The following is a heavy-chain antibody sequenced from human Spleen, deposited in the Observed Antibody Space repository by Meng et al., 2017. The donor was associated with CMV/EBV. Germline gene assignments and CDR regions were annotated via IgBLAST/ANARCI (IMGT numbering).Heavy chain of an antibody. CDR1: GFTFSDAR. CDR2: IKSKTDGGTT. D-gene: IGHD2-2*01. J-gene: IGHJ4*02. Sequence: GGSLRLSCAASGFTFSDARMNWVRQAPGKGLEWVGRIKSKTDGGTTDYAASVKGRFTITRDDSKNSLYLQMNSLKTEDTAVYYCSTGPAAPYYWGQGTLVTVSS. V-gene: IGHV3-15*01. CDR3: STGPAAPYY.